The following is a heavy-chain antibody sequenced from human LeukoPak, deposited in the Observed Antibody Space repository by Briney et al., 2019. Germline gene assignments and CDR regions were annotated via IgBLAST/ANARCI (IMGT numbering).Heavy chain of an antibody. CDR2: ISGSGGTT. CDR3: AKEGVGVIAVAGIFDY. Sequence: GGSLRLSCAASGFTFNSYAMSWVRQAPGKGLEGVSTISGSGGTTYYADSVKGQFTISRDNSRNTLFLQMNSLRAEDTVVYYCAKEGVGVIAVAGIFDYWGQGTLVTVSS. V-gene: IGHV3-23*01. CDR1: GFTFNSYA. J-gene: IGHJ4*02. D-gene: IGHD6-19*01.